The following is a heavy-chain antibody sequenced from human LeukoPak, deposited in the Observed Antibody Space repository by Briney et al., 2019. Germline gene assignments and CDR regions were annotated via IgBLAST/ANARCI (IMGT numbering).Heavy chain of an antibody. Sequence: SGGSLRLSCAVSGFTFSSYAMSWIRQAPGKGLEWVSAISGSGGSTYYADSVKGRFTISRDNSKNTLYLQMNSLRAEDTAVYYCAKDQASYYYGSGIFDYWGQGTLVTVSS. CDR1: GFTFSSYA. D-gene: IGHD3-10*01. V-gene: IGHV3-23*01. CDR2: ISGSGGST. CDR3: AKDQASYYYGSGIFDY. J-gene: IGHJ4*02.